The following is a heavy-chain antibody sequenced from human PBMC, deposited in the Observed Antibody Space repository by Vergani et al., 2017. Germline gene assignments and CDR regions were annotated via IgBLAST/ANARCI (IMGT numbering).Heavy chain of an antibody. D-gene: IGHD2-21*01. V-gene: IGHV4-59*01. CDR3: ARGALWWLRQIDS. J-gene: IGHJ4*02. Sequence: QVQLQESGPGLVKPSETLSLTCSVSGDSMNTYYWTWIRQPPGKGLEWIGYIYDSGDTEYNPSLKSRVTMSLDTSKNQFSLNLYSVTAADTAVYYCARGALWWLRQIDSWGQGTRVTVSS. CDR2: IYDSGDT. CDR1: GDSMNTYY.